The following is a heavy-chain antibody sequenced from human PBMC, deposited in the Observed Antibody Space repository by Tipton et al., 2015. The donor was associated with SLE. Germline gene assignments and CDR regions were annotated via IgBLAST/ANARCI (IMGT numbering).Heavy chain of an antibody. CDR1: GFTFSSYA. Sequence: SLRLSCAASGFTFSSYAMTWVRQAPGKGLEWVSAISGSGGSTNYADSVKGRFTISRENSKNTLYLQMNSLRAEDTAVYYCAKDGQWLVRFYYYGMDVWGQGTTVTVSS. V-gene: IGHV3-23*01. CDR3: AKDGQWLVRFYYYGMDV. CDR2: ISGSGGST. D-gene: IGHD6-19*01. J-gene: IGHJ6*02.